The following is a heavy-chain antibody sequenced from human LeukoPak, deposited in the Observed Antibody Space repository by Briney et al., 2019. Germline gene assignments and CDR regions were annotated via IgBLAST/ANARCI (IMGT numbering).Heavy chain of an antibody. CDR2: LWYDGSSE. D-gene: IGHD3-9*01. CDR1: GFTFSSFG. J-gene: IGHJ4*02. CDR3: ARDSYDILTGYYSGPDY. Sequence: GGSLRLSCAASGFTFSSFGMHWVRQARGKGLEWVTLLWYDGSSEYYVDSVKGRFTISRDNSKNTLYLQINSLRAEDTAVYYCARDSYDILTGYYSGPDYWGREPRSPSHQ. V-gene: IGHV3-33*01.